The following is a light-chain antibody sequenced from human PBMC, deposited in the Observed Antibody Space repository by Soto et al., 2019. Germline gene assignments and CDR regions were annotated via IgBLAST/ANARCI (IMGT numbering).Light chain of an antibody. J-gene: IGLJ1*01. CDR1: SSNIGSNT. CDR3: GAWDDSLNGLV. Sequence: QSVLTQPPSASGTPGQSVTISCSGSSSNIGSNTVNWYQQLPGTAPKLLIYYNNHRPSGVPYRFSGSKSGTSASLAISGLQSEDEADYYCGAWDDSLNGLVFGTGTKVTVL. V-gene: IGLV1-44*01. CDR2: YNN.